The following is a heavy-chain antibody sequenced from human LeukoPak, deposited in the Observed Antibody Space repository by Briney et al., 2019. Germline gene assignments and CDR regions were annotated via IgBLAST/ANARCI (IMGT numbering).Heavy chain of an antibody. Sequence: PGGSLRLSCAASGFTLSNYWMHWVRQAPGKGLVWVSRINSDGRTTNYADSVKGRFTISRDNAKNTVYLQMNSLRAEDTAQYYCHLLGTMVTQSTDYWGQGTLVTVSS. CDR2: INSDGRTT. CDR1: GFTLSNYW. D-gene: IGHD3-10*01. V-gene: IGHV3-74*01. J-gene: IGHJ4*02. CDR3: HLLGTMVTQSTDY.